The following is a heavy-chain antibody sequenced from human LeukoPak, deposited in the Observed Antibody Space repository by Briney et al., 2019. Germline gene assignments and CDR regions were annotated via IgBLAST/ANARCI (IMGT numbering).Heavy chain of an antibody. CDR2: ISAYNGNT. J-gene: IGHJ4*02. D-gene: IGHD6-6*01. CDR1: GGTFSSYA. V-gene: IGHV1-18*01. CDR3: ARVEGYSSSSSFDY. Sequence: ASVKVSCKASGGTFSSYAISWVRQAPGQGLEWMGWISAYNGNTNYAQKLQGRVTMTTDTSTSTAYMELRSLRSDDTAVYYCARVEGYSSSSSFDYWGQGTLVTVSS.